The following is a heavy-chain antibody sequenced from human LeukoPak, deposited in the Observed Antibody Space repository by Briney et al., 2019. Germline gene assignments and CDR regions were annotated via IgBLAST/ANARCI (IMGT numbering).Heavy chain of an antibody. V-gene: IGHV3-30*18. CDR3: AKDGDSGWYRMGFDY. CDR2: YDGSNK. Sequence: YDGSNKYYADSVKGRFTISRDNSKNTLYLQMNSLRAEDTAVYYCAKDGDSGWYRMGFDYWGQGTLVTVSS. J-gene: IGHJ4*02. D-gene: IGHD6-19*01.